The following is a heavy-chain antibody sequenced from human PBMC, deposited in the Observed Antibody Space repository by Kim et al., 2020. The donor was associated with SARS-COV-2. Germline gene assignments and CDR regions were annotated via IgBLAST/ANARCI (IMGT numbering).Heavy chain of an antibody. Sequence: NSNPSLKSRVTISVDKSKNQFSLKLSSVTAADTAVYYCARSIAVAGLFDYWGQGTLVTVSS. J-gene: IGHJ4*02. CDR3: ARSIAVAGLFDY. V-gene: IGHV4-4*02. D-gene: IGHD6-19*01.